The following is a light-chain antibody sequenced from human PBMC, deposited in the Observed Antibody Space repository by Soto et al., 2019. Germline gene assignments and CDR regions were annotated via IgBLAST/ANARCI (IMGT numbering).Light chain of an antibody. Sequence: IQLTQSPSSLSASVGDRVTLTCRASQDINKFLAWFHQTPGKAPKLLVYSASTLHSGVRSRFSHSGSGTDFALTISSLQPEDFATYYCQQLKTYPYTFGQGTRLDIK. CDR2: SAS. CDR3: QQLKTYPYT. J-gene: IGKJ2*01. V-gene: IGKV1-9*01. CDR1: QDINKF.